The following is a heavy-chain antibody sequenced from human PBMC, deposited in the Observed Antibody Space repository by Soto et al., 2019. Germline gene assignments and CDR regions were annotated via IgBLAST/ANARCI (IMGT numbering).Heavy chain of an antibody. D-gene: IGHD1-1*01. V-gene: IGHV3-23*01. CDR1: DFSFTHHA. Sequence: GGSLRLSCVAPDFSFTHHAMTWVRLPPGKGLQWVAALSHDGGNIYYRDPVRGRFTISRDNSKNTLYLQMHSLKAEDTAVYFCAKQMGTWVDNAIDFWGQGTQVTVSS. CDR2: LSHDGGNI. J-gene: IGHJ4*02. CDR3: AKQMGTWVDNAIDF.